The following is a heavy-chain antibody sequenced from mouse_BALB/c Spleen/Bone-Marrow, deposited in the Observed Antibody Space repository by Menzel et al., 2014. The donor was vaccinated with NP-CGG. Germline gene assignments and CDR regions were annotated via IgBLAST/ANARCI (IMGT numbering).Heavy chain of an antibody. Sequence: SGSVLVNPGASVKMSCKASGYTFTSYVVHWVKQKPGQGLEWIGYINPYNDGTMYNEKFKGKATLTSRRSSSTDYMELSDLTSEDSAVYYCARDCDYPFAYWGQGTLVTVSA. D-gene: IGHD5-5*01. CDR1: GYTFTSYV. V-gene: IGHV1-14*01. CDR3: ARDCDYPFAY. CDR2: INPYNDGT. J-gene: IGHJ3*01.